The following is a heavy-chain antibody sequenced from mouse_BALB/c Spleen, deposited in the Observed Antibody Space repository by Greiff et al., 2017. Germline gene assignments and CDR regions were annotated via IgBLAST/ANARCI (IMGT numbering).Heavy chain of an antibody. J-gene: IGHJ1*01. V-gene: IGHV1-87*01. CDR2: IYPGDGDT. CDR1: GYTFTSYW. CDR3: ARERGSSYWYFDV. Sequence: QVQLKQSGAELARPGASVKLSCKASGYTFTSYWMQWVKQRPGQGLEWIGAIYPGDGDTRYTQKFKGKATLTADKSSSTAYMQLSSLASEDSAVYYCARERGSSYWYFDVWGAGTTVTVSS. D-gene: IGHD1-1*01.